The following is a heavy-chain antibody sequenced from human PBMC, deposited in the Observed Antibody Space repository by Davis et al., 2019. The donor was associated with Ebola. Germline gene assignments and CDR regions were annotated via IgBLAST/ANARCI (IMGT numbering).Heavy chain of an antibody. J-gene: IGHJ6*02. Sequence: VSVKVSCKASGYTFIGHYLHWVRQAPGQGLEWMGWINPKSGDSTYAQNFQGRVTITRDTSISTAYLEVTSLRSDDTAVYYCAAIPTRPLNYYGLDVWGQGTTVTVSS. V-gene: IGHV1-2*02. CDR1: GYTFIGHY. CDR2: INPKSGDS. D-gene: IGHD6-6*01. CDR3: AAIPTRPLNYYGLDV.